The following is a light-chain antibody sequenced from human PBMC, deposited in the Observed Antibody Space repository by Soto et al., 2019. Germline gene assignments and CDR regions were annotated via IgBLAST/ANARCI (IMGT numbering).Light chain of an antibody. CDR3: NQSYSTHRT. CDR2: AAS. CDR1: QSISSY. J-gene: IGKJ2*02. Sequence: DIQMTQSPSSLSASVGDRVTITCRASQSISSYLNWYQQKPGKAPKLLIYAASSLQSGVRSRFSGSGSGTDFTLSISSVQTEDFASYYSNQSYSTHRTFGQGKKQDIK. V-gene: IGKV1-39*01.